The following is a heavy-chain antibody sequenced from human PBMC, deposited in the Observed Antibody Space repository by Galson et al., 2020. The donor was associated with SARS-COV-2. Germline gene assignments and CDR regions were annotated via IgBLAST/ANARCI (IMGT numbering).Heavy chain of an antibody. CDR2: IYPGDSDT. Sequence: GESLKISCKGFGYSFTNYWIGWVRQMPGKGLEWMGIIYPGDSDTRYSPSFQGQVTISVDKSISTAYLQWSTLKASDTAMYYCARSDTTMTAHFDYWGQGTLVTVCS. D-gene: IGHD5-18*01. CDR1: GYSFTNYW. V-gene: IGHV5-51*01. J-gene: IGHJ4*02. CDR3: ARSDTTMTAHFDY.